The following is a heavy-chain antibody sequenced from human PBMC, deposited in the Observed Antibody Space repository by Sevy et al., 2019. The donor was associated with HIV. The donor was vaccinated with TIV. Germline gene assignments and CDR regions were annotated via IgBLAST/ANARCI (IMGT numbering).Heavy chain of an antibody. Sequence: GGSLRLSCAASGFTFSDYFMTWIRQAPGKGLEWVSYISSSGRTTYYADAVEGRFTISRHNPRKSVYLQMTSLSAEDTAVYYCARLFYGSADYWGQGTLVTVSS. CDR3: ARLFYGSADY. CDR1: GFTFSDYF. CDR2: ISSSGRTT. D-gene: IGHD3-10*01. J-gene: IGHJ4*02. V-gene: IGHV3-11*04.